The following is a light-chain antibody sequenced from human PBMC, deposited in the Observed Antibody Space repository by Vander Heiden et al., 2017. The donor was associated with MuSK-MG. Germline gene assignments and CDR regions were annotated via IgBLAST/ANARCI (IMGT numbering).Light chain of an antibody. CDR2: DVS. J-gene: IGLJ2*01. CDR1: RSDVGGYNY. CDR3: TSYTSSSTLVL. Sequence: QSALTQPASVSGSPGQSLTISCTGTRSDVGGYNYVSWYQQHPGKAPKLMIYDVSNRPLGVSNRFSGSKSGNTASLTISGLQAEDEADYYCTSYTSSSTLVLFGGRTKLTVL. V-gene: IGLV2-14*03.